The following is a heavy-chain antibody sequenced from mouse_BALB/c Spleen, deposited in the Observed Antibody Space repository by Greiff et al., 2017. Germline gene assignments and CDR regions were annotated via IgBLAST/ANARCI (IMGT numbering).Heavy chain of an antibody. V-gene: IGHV2-9*02. CDR2: IWAGGST. Sequence: QVQLKESGPGLVAPSQSLSITCTVSGFSLTSYGVHWVRQPPGKGLEWLGVIWAGGSTNYNSALMSRLSISKDNSKSQVFLKMNSLQTDDTAMYYCARDGYYGNLYYAMDYWGQGTSVTVSS. CDR3: ARDGYYGNLYYAMDY. J-gene: IGHJ4*01. D-gene: IGHD2-1*01. CDR1: GFSLTSYG.